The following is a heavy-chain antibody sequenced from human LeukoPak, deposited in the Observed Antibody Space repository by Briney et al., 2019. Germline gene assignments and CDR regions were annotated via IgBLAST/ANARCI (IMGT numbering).Heavy chain of an antibody. V-gene: IGHV4-4*07. CDR2: IYTSGST. CDR1: GGSFSGYY. Sequence: SETLSLTCAVCGGSFSGYYWSWIRQPAGKGLEWIGRIYTSGSTNYNPSLKSRVTMSVDTSKNQFSLKLSSVTAADTAVYYCARAYYDSWSGYYVYFDYWGQGTLVTVSS. J-gene: IGHJ4*02. D-gene: IGHD3-3*01. CDR3: ARAYYDSWSGYYVYFDY.